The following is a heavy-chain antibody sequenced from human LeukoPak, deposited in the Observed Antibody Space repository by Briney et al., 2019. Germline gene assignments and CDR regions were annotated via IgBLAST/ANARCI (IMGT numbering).Heavy chain of an antibody. V-gene: IGHV4-59*12. D-gene: IGHD6-6*01. CDR3: ARDLSIAAGGNWFDP. CDR1: GGSISGYY. CDR2: IYYSGST. J-gene: IGHJ5*02. Sequence: SETLSLTCTVSGGSISGYYWSWIRQPPGKGLEWIGYIYYSGSTNYNPSLKSRITISLDTSKNQFSLKLSSVTAADTAVYYCARDLSIAAGGNWFDPWGQGTLVTVSS.